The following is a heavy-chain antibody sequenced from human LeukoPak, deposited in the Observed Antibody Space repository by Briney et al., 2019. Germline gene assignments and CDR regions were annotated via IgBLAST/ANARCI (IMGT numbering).Heavy chain of an antibody. Sequence: GESLKISCKGSGYSFTSYWIGWVRQTPGKGLEWMGIIYPGDSDTRYSPSFQGQVTISADKSISTAYLQWSSLKASDTAMYYCARTLYCSSTSCYYFDYWGQGTLVTVSS. J-gene: IGHJ4*02. CDR3: ARTLYCSSTSCYYFDY. D-gene: IGHD2-2*01. CDR2: IYPGDSDT. V-gene: IGHV5-51*01. CDR1: GYSFTSYW.